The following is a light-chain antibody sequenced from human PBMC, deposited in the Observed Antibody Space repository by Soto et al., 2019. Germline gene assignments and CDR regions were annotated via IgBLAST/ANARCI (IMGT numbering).Light chain of an antibody. CDR2: TNN. J-gene: IGLJ2*01. CDR1: SSNIGTNA. V-gene: IGLV1-44*01. Sequence: QSVLTQPTSASGTPGQRVTISCSGSSSNIGTNAVNWYQQLPGTAPKLLIYTNNQRPSGVPDRFSGSKSGTSASLAITGLQSVDEADYYCAAWDDSLNGAVFGGGTKLTVL. CDR3: AAWDDSLNGAV.